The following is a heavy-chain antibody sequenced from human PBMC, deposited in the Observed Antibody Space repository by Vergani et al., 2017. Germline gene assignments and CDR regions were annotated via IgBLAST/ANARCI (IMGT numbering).Heavy chain of an antibody. CDR1: GGSFSGYY. J-gene: IGHJ5*02. CDR3: ARTEVRGAGS. V-gene: IGHV4-34*01. Sequence: QVQLQQWGAGLLKPSETLSLTCAVYGGSFSGYYWSWIRQPTRQGLEWIGEINPSGSTNYNQSLQRRVTISVDTPKNQFSLKLSSVTAADTAVYYCARTEVRGAGSWGQGTLVTVSS. CDR2: INPSGST. D-gene: IGHD3-10*01.